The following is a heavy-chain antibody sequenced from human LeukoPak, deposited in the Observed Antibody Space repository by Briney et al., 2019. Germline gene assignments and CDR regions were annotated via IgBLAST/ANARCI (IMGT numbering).Heavy chain of an antibody. J-gene: IGHJ4*02. CDR1: GFTFSSYA. CDR2: ISGSGGST. V-gene: IGHV3-23*01. D-gene: IGHD3-3*01. Sequence: GGSLRLSCAASGFTFSSYAMSWVRQAPGKGLEWVSAISGSGGSTYYADSVKGRFTISRDNSKNTLYLQMNSLRAEDTAVYYCAKALRFLEWSKWNYFDYWGQGTLVTVSS. CDR3: AKALRFLEWSKWNYFDY.